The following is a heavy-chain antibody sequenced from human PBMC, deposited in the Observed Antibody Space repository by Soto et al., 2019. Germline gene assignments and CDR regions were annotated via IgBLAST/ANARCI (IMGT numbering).Heavy chain of an antibody. J-gene: IGHJ6*02. CDR3: ARDHQIHYYDILTGYYDYYYYGMDV. D-gene: IGHD3-9*01. Sequence: GGSLRLSCAASGFTFSSYWMSWVRQAPGKRLEWVANIKQDGSEKYYVDSVKGRFTISRDNAKNSLYLQMNSLRAEDTAVYYCARDHQIHYYDILTGYYDYYYYGMDVWGQGTTVTVSS. CDR1: GFTFSSYW. V-gene: IGHV3-7*01. CDR2: IKQDGSEK.